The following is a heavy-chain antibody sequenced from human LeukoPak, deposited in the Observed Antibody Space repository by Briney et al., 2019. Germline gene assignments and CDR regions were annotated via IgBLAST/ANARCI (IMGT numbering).Heavy chain of an antibody. CDR1: GGSFSGYY. V-gene: IGHV4-34*01. D-gene: IGHD2-2*02. J-gene: IGHJ5*02. Sequence: SETLSLTCAVYGGSFSGYYWSWIRQPPGKGLGWIGEINHSGRPNYNPSLKSRVTISVDTSKNQFSLKLSSVTAADTAVYYCARETMLSGYCSSTSCYTSWFDPWGQGTLVTVSS. CDR2: INHSGRP. CDR3: ARETMLSGYCSSTSCYTSWFDP.